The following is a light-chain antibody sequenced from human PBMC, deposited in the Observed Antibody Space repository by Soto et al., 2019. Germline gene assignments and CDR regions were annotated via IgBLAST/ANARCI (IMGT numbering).Light chain of an antibody. CDR2: GVA. Sequence: QSVLTQPRSVSESPGQSVTITCTGTGNDVGAYNYVSWYQQHPGRPPKLMIYGVARWPSGVPDRFSGSKSGNTASLTISGLQAEDEADYFCCSYAGGYTYLFGTGTKVTVL. CDR1: GNDVGAYNY. V-gene: IGLV2-11*01. J-gene: IGLJ1*01. CDR3: CSYAGGYTYL.